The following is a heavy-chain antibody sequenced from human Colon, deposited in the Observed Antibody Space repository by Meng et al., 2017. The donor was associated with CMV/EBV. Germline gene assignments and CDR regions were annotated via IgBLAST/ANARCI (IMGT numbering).Heavy chain of an antibody. J-gene: IGHJ4*02. Sequence: GGSLRLSCSASGLTFSRSYMHWVRQAPGKGLEWVAFIRDDGMDKYYAESVKGRFTISRDNSKNTLYLQMNSLRAEDTAMYYCARDPLRYDSPLNYFDYWGQGTLVTVSS. CDR3: ARDPLRYDSPLNYFDY. V-gene: IGHV3-30*02. CDR1: GLTFSRSY. CDR2: IRDDGMDK. D-gene: IGHD3-22*01.